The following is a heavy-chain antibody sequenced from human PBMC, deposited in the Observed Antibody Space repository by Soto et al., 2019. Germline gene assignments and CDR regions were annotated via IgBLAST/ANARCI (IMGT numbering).Heavy chain of an antibody. Sequence: GASVKVSCKASGGTFSSCAISWVRQAPGQGLEWMGGIIPIFGTANYAQKFQGRVTITADESTSTAYMELSSLRSEDTAVYYCATAIEIVVVPAATPELWDYYGMDVWGQGTTVTVSS. V-gene: IGHV1-69*13. CDR2: IIPIFGTA. J-gene: IGHJ6*02. D-gene: IGHD2-2*01. CDR3: ATAIEIVVVPAATPELWDYYGMDV. CDR1: GGTFSSCA.